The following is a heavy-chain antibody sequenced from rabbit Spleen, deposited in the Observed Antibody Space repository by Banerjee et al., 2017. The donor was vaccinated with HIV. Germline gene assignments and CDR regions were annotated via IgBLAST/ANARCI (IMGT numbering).Heavy chain of an antibody. D-gene: IGHD1-1*01. CDR3: ARGAYGSSTDYYVSHFNL. CDR1: GFSFSDRYY. V-gene: IGHV1S40*01. J-gene: IGHJ4*01. CDR2: IYTSSDTI. Sequence: QSLEESGGGLVKPGASLTLTCTASGFSFSDRYYMCWVRQAPGKGLALVACIYTSSDTIYYANWAKGRFTISKSSSTTVTLQMTGLTAADTATYFCARGAYGSSTDYYVSHFNLWGPGTLVTVS.